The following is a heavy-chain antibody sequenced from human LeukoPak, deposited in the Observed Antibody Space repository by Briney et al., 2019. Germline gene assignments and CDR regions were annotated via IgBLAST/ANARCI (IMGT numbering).Heavy chain of an antibody. CDR3: AIHPSDSSGYFSY. V-gene: IGHV7-4-1*02. CDR2: IDTKTGNP. J-gene: IGHJ4*02. CDR1: GYTYSSCA. Sequence: ASVRVSCKASGYTYSSCAINQVRQAPGQGLDYMGCIDTKTGNPTYAQGFTGRFVFSLDTSVSTAYLQISSLKAEDTAVYYCAIHPSDSSGYFSYWGQGALVTVSS. D-gene: IGHD3-22*01.